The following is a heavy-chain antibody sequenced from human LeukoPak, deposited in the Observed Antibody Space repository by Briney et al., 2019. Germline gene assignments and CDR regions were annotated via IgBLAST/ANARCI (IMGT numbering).Heavy chain of an antibody. J-gene: IGHJ4*02. CDR2: INSDGSST. D-gene: IGHD1-26*01. CDR3: ARGQHSGTYHFDY. V-gene: IGHV3-74*01. Sequence: GGSLRLSCAASGFTFSSYWMHWVRQAPGKGLVWVSRINSDGSSTSYADSVKGRFTISRDNAKNTVYLQMNSLRAEDTAVYYCARGQHSGTYHFDYWGQGALVTVSS. CDR1: GFTFSSYW.